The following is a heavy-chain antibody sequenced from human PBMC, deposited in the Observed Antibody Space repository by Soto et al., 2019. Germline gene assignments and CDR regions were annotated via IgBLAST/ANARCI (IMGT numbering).Heavy chain of an antibody. D-gene: IGHD3-22*01. CDR2: ISYDGSNK. V-gene: IGHV3-30*18. CDR1: GFTFSSYG. CDR3: AKVLGPYYYDRDYGMDV. J-gene: IGHJ6*02. Sequence: GGSLRLSCAASGFTFSSYGMHWVRQAPGKGLEWVAVISYDGSNKYYADSVKGRFTISRDNSKNTLYLQMNSLRAEDTAVYYCAKVLGPYYYDRDYGMDVWGQETTVTVSS.